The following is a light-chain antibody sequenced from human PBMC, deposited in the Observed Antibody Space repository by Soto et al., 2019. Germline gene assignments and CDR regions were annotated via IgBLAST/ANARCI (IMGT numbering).Light chain of an antibody. CDR1: QSISRY. CDR2: GAS. J-gene: IGKJ2*01. CDR3: QQSYRTPYT. Sequence: DIQMTQSPSSLSASVGDRVTITCRASQSISRYLNWYQQEPGKAPKLLIYGASSLQSGVPSSFSGSRSGTHFTLTISSLQPEDFATYYCQQSYRTPYTFGPGTNLEIK. V-gene: IGKV1-39*01.